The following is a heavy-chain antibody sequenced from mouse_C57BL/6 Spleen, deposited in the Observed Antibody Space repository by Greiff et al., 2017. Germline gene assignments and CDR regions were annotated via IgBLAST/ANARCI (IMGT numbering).Heavy chain of an antibody. Sequence: QVQLKQSGPELVKPGASVKLSCKASGYTFTSYWMHWVKQRPGQGLEWIGNINPSNGGTNYNEKFKSKATLTVDKSSSTAYMQLSSLTSEDSAVYYCARGYYDYDGLYAMDYWGQGTSVTVSS. D-gene: IGHD2-4*01. CDR2: INPSNGGT. CDR3: ARGYYDYDGLYAMDY. V-gene: IGHV1-53*01. CDR1: GYTFTSYW. J-gene: IGHJ4*01.